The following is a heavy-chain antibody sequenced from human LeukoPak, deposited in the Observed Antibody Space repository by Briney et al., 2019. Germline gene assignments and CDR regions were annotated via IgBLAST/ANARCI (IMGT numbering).Heavy chain of an antibody. CDR1: GGSFSGYY. CDR2: INHSGST. V-gene: IGHV4-34*01. D-gene: IGHD1-14*01. Sequence: SETLSLTCAVYGGSFSGYYWSWIRQPPGKGLEWIGEINHSGSTNYNPSLKSRVTISVDTSKNQFSLKLSSVTAADTAVHYCARGFVSDRPDRPVPWGQGTLVTVSS. CDR3: ARGFVSDRPDRPVP. J-gene: IGHJ5*02.